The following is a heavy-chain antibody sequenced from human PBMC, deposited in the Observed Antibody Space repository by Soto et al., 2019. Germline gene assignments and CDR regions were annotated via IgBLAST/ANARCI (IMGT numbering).Heavy chain of an antibody. J-gene: IGHJ5*02. CDR3: AKGPTSNYYGSGFDP. V-gene: IGHV3-23*01. CDR2: ISGSGGST. D-gene: IGHD3-10*01. Sequence: GGSLRLSCAASGFTFSSYAMSWVRQAPGKGLEWVSAISGSGGSTYYADSVKGRFTISRDNSKNTLYLQMNSLRAEDTAVYYCAKGPTSNYYGSGFDPWGQGTLVTVSS. CDR1: GFTFSSYA.